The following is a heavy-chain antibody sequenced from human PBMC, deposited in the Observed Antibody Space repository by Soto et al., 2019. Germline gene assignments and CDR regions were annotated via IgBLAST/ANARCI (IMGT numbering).Heavy chain of an antibody. V-gene: IGHV3-23*01. D-gene: IGHD6-13*01. CDR2: ISGSGGST. CDR1: GFTFSSYA. J-gene: IGHJ4*02. Sequence: GGSLRLSCAASGFTFSSYAMSWFRQAPGKGLEWVSAISGSGGSTYYADSVKGRFTISRDNSKNTLYLQMNSLRAEDTAVYYCAKSLAAGSFFDYWGQGTLVTVSS. CDR3: AKSLAAGSFFDY.